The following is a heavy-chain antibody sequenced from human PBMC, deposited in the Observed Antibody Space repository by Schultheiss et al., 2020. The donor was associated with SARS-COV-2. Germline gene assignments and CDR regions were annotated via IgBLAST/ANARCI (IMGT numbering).Heavy chain of an antibody. CDR3: ARRGCSGGSCYYSDWFDP. D-gene: IGHD2-15*01. CDR2: IYYSGSI. Sequence: SQTLSLTCTVSGGPISRSSYYWGWIRQHPGKGLGWIGYIYYSGSINYNPSLKSRVTISVDTSKNQFSLKLSSVTAADTAVYYCARRGCSGGSCYYSDWFDPWGQGTLVTVSS. CDR1: GGPISRSSYY. J-gene: IGHJ5*02. V-gene: IGHV4-61*05.